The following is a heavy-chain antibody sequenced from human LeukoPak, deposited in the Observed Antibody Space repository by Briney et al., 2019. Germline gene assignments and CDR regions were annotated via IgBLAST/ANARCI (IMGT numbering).Heavy chain of an antibody. D-gene: IGHD4-23*01. CDR2: IFYNGVT. Sequence: PSETLSLTCTVSGDSISNYYWSWIRQSPGKGLEWIGYIFYNGVTNYNPSLRSRVTMSVDTSRNQISLKLSSVTAADTAVYYCARDNGGNSGGIGYFDYWGQGTLVTVSS. V-gene: IGHV4-59*01. CDR3: ARDNGGNSGGIGYFDY. J-gene: IGHJ4*02. CDR1: GDSISNYY.